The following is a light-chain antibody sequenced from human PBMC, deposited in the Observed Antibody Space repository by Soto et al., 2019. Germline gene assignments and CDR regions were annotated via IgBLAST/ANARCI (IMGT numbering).Light chain of an antibody. CDR2: DAS. Sequence: EIVLTQSPATLSLSPGERATLSCRASQSVSSYLAWYQQKPGQAPRLLIYDASNRATGIPARFSGSGSGTDFTLTISRLEPADFAVYYCQQPYTFGQGTKLEIK. CDR1: QSVSSY. V-gene: IGKV3-11*01. CDR3: QQPYT. J-gene: IGKJ2*01.